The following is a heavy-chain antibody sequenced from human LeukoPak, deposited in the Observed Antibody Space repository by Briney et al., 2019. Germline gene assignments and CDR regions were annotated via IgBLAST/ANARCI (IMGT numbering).Heavy chain of an antibody. CDR1: GFTFSSYG. CDR2: IRYDGSNK. J-gene: IGHJ4*02. D-gene: IGHD2-21*01. CDR3: AKDKRLLPDFDY. Sequence: PGGSLRPSCAASGFTFSSYGMHWVRQAPGKGLEWVAFIRYDGSNKYYADSVKGRFTISRDNSKNTLYLQMNSLRAEDTAVYYCAKDKRLLPDFDYWGQGTLVTVSS. V-gene: IGHV3-30*02.